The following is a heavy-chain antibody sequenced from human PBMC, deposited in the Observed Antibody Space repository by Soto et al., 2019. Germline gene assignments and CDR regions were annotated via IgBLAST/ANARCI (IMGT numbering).Heavy chain of an antibody. J-gene: IGHJ6*02. Sequence: PSQTLSLTCAISGDSVSSNSAAWNWIRQSPSRGLEWLGRTYYRSKWYNDCAVSVKSRITINPDTSKNQFSLQLNSVTPEDTAVYYCARSSDSSGWYPFYYGMDVWGQGTTVTVSS. V-gene: IGHV6-1*01. CDR3: ARSSDSSGWYPFYYGMDV. D-gene: IGHD6-19*01. CDR2: TYYRSKWYN. CDR1: GDSVSSNSAA.